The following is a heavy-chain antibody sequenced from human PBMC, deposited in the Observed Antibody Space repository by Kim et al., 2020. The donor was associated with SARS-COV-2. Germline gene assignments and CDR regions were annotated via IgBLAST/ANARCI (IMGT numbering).Heavy chain of an antibody. D-gene: IGHD3-16*01. J-gene: IGHJ6*02. CDR3: ARAQDVRGEVGGMDV. V-gene: IGHV4-34*01. CDR1: GGSFSGYY. Sequence: SETLSLTCAVYGGSFSGYYWSWIRQPPGKGLEWIGEINHSGSTNYNPSLKSRVTISVDTSKNQFSLKLSSVTAADTAVYYCARAQDVRGEVGGMDVWGQGTTVTVSS. CDR2: INHSGST.